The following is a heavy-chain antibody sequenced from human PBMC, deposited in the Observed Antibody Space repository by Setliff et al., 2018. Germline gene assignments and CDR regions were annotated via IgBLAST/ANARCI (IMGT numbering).Heavy chain of an antibody. V-gene: IGHV4-4*08. Sequence: PSETLSLTCTVSGDSIYNQFWSWVRQPPGKGLQWIGYIYSTGSTNYNPSLKSRVTISIDTSKNKFSLNLNSVTAADTAIYYCARGLNSDILTFAYWGQGSLVTVSS. J-gene: IGHJ4*02. CDR1: GDSIYNQF. D-gene: IGHD3-9*01. CDR2: IYSTGST. CDR3: ARGLNSDILTFAY.